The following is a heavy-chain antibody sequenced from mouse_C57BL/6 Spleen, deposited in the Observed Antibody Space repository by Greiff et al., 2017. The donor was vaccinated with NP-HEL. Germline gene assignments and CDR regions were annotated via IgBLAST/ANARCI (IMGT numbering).Heavy chain of an antibody. Sequence: QVQLQQSGAELVKPGASVKISCKASGYAFSSYWMNWVKQRPGKGLEWIGQIYPGDGDTNYNGKFKGKATLTADKSSSTAYMQLSSLTSEDSAVYFCARESYYGSPWFAYWGQGTLVTVSA. CDR2: IYPGDGDT. D-gene: IGHD1-1*01. CDR1: GYAFSSYW. J-gene: IGHJ3*01. V-gene: IGHV1-80*01. CDR3: ARESYYGSPWFAY.